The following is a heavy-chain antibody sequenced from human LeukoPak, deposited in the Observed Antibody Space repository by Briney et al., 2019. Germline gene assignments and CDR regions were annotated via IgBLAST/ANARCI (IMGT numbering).Heavy chain of an antibody. V-gene: IGHV1-2*02. D-gene: IGHD3-3*01. CDR2: INPNSGGT. CDR1: GYTFTGYY. CDR3: ANYDFWSGYYDY. Sequence: ASMKVSCKASGYTFTGYYMHWVRQAPGQGLEWMGWINPNSGGTNYAQKFQGRVTMTRDTSISTAYMELSRLGSDDTAVYYCANYDFWSGYYDYWGQGTLVTVSS. J-gene: IGHJ4*02.